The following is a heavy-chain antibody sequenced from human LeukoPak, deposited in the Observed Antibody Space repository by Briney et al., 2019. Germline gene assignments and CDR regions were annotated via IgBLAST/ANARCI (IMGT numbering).Heavy chain of an antibody. CDR1: GGSISSYY. CDR3: ASSIAVAGTDY. CDR2: IYTSGST. Sequence: PSETLSLTCTVSGGSISSYYWSWIRQPAGKGLEWIGRIYTSGSTNYNPSLKSRVTLSVDTSKNQFSLKLSSVTAADTAVYYCASSIAVAGTDYWGQGTLVTVSS. D-gene: IGHD6-19*01. V-gene: IGHV4-4*07. J-gene: IGHJ4*02.